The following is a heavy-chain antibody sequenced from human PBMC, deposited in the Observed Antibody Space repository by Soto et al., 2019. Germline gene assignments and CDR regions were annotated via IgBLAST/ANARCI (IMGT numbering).Heavy chain of an antibody. J-gene: IGHJ5*02. CDR2: INHSGST. CDR3: AGDRSYNYGYWWFDP. Sequence: NPSETLSLTCAVYGGSFSDYSWTWIRQPPGKGLEWIGEINHSGSTYYNPSLKSRVTISVDTSKNQFSLRLSSVTAADTAVYYCAGDRSYNYGYWWFDPWGQGTPVTVAS. V-gene: IGHV4-34*01. D-gene: IGHD5-18*01. CDR1: GGSFSDYS.